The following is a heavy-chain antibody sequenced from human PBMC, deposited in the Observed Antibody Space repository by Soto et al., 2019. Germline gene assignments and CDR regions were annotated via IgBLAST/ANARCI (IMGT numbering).Heavy chain of an antibody. V-gene: IGHV3-7*05. CDR3: ARGGWGRYFAL. Sequence: EVQLVESGGGLVQPGGSLRLSCAASGFTFMTYWMKWVRQAPGKGLEWVADIKQDGSEKYYVDSVKGRFTISRDNAKNSLYLQMNSLRAEDTAVYYCARGGWGRYFALWGSGTLVTVSS. J-gene: IGHJ2*01. CDR2: IKQDGSEK. D-gene: IGHD2-21*02. CDR1: GFTFMTYW.